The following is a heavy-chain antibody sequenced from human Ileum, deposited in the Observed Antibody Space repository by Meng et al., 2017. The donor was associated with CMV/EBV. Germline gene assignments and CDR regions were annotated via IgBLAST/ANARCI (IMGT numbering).Heavy chain of an antibody. V-gene: IGHV3-53*01. CDR2: FYADANT. CDR1: GFIVSSDH. Sequence: GGSLRLSCAVFGFIVSSDHFYWVRQAPGKGLEWVSIFYADANTNYAESVKGRFTISRDNSKNTLYLQMNSLRAEDTAVYYCASRSFWGQGTLVTVSS. J-gene: IGHJ4*02. D-gene: IGHD1-26*01. CDR3: ASRSF.